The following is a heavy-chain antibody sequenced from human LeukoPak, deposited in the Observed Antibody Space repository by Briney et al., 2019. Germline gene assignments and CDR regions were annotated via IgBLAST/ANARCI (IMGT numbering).Heavy chain of an antibody. CDR2: IYYSGST. CDR1: GGSISSYY. CDR3: ARGSLYSGSGSPWFDP. D-gene: IGHD3-10*01. V-gene: IGHV4-59*12. Sequence: PSETLSLTCTVSGGSISSYYWSWIRQPPGKGLEWIGYIYYSGSTNYNPSLKSRVTMSVDTSKNLFSLKLTSVTTADTAVYYCARGSLYSGSGSPWFDPWGQGTLVTVSS. J-gene: IGHJ5*02.